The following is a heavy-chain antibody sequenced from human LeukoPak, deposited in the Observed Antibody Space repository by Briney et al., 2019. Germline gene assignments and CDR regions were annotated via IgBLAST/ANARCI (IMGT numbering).Heavy chain of an antibody. CDR2: IYTSGST. CDR1: GGSISSSY. Sequence: SETLPLTCTVSGGSISSSYWSWIRQPAGKRLEWIGRIYTSGSTNYNPSLKSRVTISVDTSNNHFSLKLSSVTTADTAVYYCARHLSNSWFDPWGQGTLVTVSS. J-gene: IGHJ5*02. CDR3: ARHLSNSWFDP. D-gene: IGHD3-3*02. V-gene: IGHV4-4*07.